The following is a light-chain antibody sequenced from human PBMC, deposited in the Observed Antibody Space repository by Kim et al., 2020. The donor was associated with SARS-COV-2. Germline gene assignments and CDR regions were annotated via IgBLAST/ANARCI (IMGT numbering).Light chain of an antibody. J-gene: IGKJ2*01. CDR2: AAS. Sequence: DIQMTQSPSSLSASVGDRVTITCRASQSIRSYLNWYQQKPGKAPKLLIYAASSLQSGVPSRFSGSGSGTDFTLTISSLQPEDFATYYCQQSYSTSRTFGQGTKLEI. CDR1: QSIRSY. CDR3: QQSYSTSRT. V-gene: IGKV1-39*01.